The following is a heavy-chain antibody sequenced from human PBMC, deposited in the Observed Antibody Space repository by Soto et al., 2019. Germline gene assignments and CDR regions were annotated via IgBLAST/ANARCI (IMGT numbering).Heavy chain of an antibody. CDR3: ARDGLPDDFWSGGYWFDH. Sequence: YLRLSCADSGFTFSTFALHWVRQAPGAGLERVALISHDGRIEKYADSVQGRFTVSRDNSKNTLYMQMDSLRLEDTGVYYCARDGLPDDFWSGGYWFDHWGQGTEFTASS. J-gene: IGHJ5*02. V-gene: IGHV3-30-3*01. CDR2: ISHDGRIE. CDR1: GFTFSTFA. D-gene: IGHD3-3*01.